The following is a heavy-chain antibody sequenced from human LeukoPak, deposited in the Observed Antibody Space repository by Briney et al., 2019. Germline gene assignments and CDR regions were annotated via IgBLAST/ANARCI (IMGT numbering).Heavy chain of an antibody. CDR3: ASLRGYCSSTSCYGWFDP. V-gene: IGHV4-39*01. CDR2: IYYSGST. D-gene: IGHD2-2*01. CDR1: GGFISSYF. J-gene: IGHJ5*02. Sequence: RPSETLSLTCTVSGGFISSYFWTWIRQPPGKGLEWIGSIYYSGSTYYNPSLKSRVTISVDTSKNQFSPKLSSVTAADTAVYYCASLRGYCSSTSCYGWFDPWGQGTLVTVSS.